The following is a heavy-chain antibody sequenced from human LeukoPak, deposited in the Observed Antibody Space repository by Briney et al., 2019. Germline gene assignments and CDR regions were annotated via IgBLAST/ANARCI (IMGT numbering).Heavy chain of an antibody. D-gene: IGHD2-15*01. J-gene: IGHJ3*02. CDR2: INHSGST. CDR1: GGPFSGYY. CDR3: ARDDYCSGGSCYPYI. V-gene: IGHV4-34*01. Sequence: SETLSLTCAVYGGPFSGYYWSWIRQPPGKGLEWIGEINHSGSTNYNPSLKSRVTISEDTSKNQFSLKLSSVTAADTAVYYCARDDYCSGGSCYPYIWGQGTMVTVSS.